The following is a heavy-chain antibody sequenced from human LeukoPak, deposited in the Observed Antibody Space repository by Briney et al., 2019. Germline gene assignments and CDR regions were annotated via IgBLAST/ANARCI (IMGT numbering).Heavy chain of an antibody. CDR2: ISYDGSNK. D-gene: IGHD4-23*01. CDR1: GFTFSSYA. V-gene: IGHV3-30-3*01. CDR3: AREGRVRWYDY. Sequence: GRSLRLSCAASGFTFSSYAMHWVRQAPGKGLEWVAVISYDGSNKYYADSVKGRFTISRGNSKNTLYLQMNSLRAEDTAVYYCAREGRVRWYDYWGQGTLVTVSS. J-gene: IGHJ4*02.